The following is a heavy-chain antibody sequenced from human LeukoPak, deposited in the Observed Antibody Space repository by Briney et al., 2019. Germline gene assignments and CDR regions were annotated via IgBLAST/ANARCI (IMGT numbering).Heavy chain of an antibody. CDR3: ARDRDYSSSWFPDAFDI. D-gene: IGHD6-13*01. V-gene: IGHV1-69*13. Sequence: SVKVSCKASGGTFSSYAISWVRQAPGQGLEWMGGIIPIFGTANYAQKFQGRVTITADESTSTAYMELSSLRSEDTAVYYCARDRDYSSSWFPDAFDIWGQGTMVTVSS. CDR1: GGTFSSYA. CDR2: IIPIFGTA. J-gene: IGHJ3*02.